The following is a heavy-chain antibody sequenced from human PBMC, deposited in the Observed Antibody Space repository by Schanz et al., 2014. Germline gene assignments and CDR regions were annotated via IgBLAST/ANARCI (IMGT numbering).Heavy chain of an antibody. D-gene: IGHD6-19*01. CDR3: ARLSVAGRPHVNYWYFDL. J-gene: IGHJ2*01. CDR2: INPNSGDT. V-gene: IGHV1-2*04. CDR1: GYTTFTDYY. Sequence: QAQLVQSGAEVKKPGASVKVSCKASGYTTFTDYYIHWVRQAPGQGLEWMGWINPNSGDTNYAQKFQGWVTMTRDTSISTAYMELSRLKSDDTAVYYCARLSVAGRPHVNYWYFDLWGRGTLVTVSS.